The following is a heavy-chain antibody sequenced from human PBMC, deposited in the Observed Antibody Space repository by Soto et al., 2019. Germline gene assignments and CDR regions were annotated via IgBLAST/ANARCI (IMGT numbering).Heavy chain of an antibody. Sequence: EVQVVESGGGLVQPGGSLRLSCAASGFTVSSSYMSWVRQAPGKGLEWVSLIYSDGNTYYADSVKGRFTISRDNPKNTLDVQRNSLRAEDTAVCDYASTTEFEYCGHGTLVTVAS. D-gene: IGHD4-17*01. V-gene: IGHV3-66*01. CDR1: GFTVSSSY. J-gene: IGHJ4*01. CDR3: ASTTEFEY. CDR2: IYSDGNT.